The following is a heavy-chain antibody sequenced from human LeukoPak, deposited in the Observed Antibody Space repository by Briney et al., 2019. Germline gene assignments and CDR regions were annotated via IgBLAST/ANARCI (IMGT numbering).Heavy chain of an antibody. J-gene: IGHJ4*02. D-gene: IGHD2-8*01. Sequence: SETLSLTCAVYGGSFSGYYWSWIRQPPGKGLEWIGEINHSGSTNYNPSLKSRVTISVDTSKNQFSLKLSSVTAADTAVYYCARGGKGGYCTNGVCRYVDYWGQGTLVTVSS. CDR1: GGSFSGYY. V-gene: IGHV4-34*01. CDR3: ARGGKGGYCTNGVCRYVDY. CDR2: INHSGST.